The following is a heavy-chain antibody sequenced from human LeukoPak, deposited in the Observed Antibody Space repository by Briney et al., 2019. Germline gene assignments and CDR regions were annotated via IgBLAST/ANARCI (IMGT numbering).Heavy chain of an antibody. CDR1: GGTFSSYT. V-gene: IGHV1-69*02. Sequence: SVKVSCKASGGTFSSYTISWVRQAPGQGLEWMGRIIPILGIANYAQKFQGRVTITADKSTSTAYMELSSLRSEDTAVYYCATTVWFGELAFDYWGQGTLVTVS. J-gene: IGHJ4*02. CDR3: ATTVWFGELAFDY. CDR2: IIPILGIA. D-gene: IGHD3-10*01.